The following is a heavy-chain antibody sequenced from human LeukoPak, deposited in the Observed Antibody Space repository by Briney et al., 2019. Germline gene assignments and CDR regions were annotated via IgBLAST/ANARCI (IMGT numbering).Heavy chain of an antibody. CDR2: INPSGGST. V-gene: IGHV1-46*01. D-gene: IGHD3-10*01. Sequence: GRSLRLSCAASGYTFTSYYMHWVRQAAGQGLEWMGIINPSGGSTSYAQKFQGRVTMTRDTSTSTVYMELSSLRSEDTAVYYCARGSHRDFDYWGQGTLVTVSS. J-gene: IGHJ4*02. CDR3: ARGSHRDFDY. CDR1: GYTFTSYY.